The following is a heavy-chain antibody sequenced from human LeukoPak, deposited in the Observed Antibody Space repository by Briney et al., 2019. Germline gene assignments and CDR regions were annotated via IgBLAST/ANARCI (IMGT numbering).Heavy chain of an antibody. CDR3: AKDLRIAAAGTFDY. Sequence: PGGSLRLSCAVSGFTFSHYSMNWVRQAPGKGLEWVSSISGSSNSIYYADSVKGRFTVSRDNAKNSLFLQMNSLRVEDTAVYYCAKDLRIAAAGTFDYWGQGTLVTVSS. J-gene: IGHJ4*02. D-gene: IGHD6-13*01. CDR1: GFTFSHYS. CDR2: ISGSSNSI. V-gene: IGHV3-21*01.